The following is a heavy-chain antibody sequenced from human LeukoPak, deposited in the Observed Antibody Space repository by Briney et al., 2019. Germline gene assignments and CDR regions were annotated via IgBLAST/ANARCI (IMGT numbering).Heavy chain of an antibody. CDR2: ISGSGGST. D-gene: IGHD3-3*01. CDR1: GFTFSSYA. CDR3: ARVYDFWSGYTLDP. J-gene: IGHJ5*02. V-gene: IGHV3-23*01. Sequence: PGGSLRLSCAASGFTFSSYAMSWVRQAPGKGLEWVSAISGSGGSTYYADSVKGRFTISRDNSKNTLYLQMNSLRAEDTAVYYCARVYDFWSGYTLDPWGQGTLVTVSS.